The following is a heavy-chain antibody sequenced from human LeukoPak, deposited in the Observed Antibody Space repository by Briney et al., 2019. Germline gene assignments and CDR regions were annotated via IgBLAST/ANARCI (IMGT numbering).Heavy chain of an antibody. D-gene: IGHD3-22*01. V-gene: IGHV1-69*13. Sequence: ASVKVSCKASGGTFSSYAISWVRQAPGQGLEWMGGIIPIFGTANYAQKFQGRVTITADESTSTAYMELSSLRSEDTAVYYCAREYYYDSSGYQTSDYWGQGTLVTVSP. CDR3: AREYYYDSSGYQTSDY. CDR1: GGTFSSYA. J-gene: IGHJ4*02. CDR2: IIPIFGTA.